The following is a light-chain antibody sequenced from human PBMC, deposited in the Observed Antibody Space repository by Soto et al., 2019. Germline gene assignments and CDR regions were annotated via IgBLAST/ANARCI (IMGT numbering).Light chain of an antibody. CDR2: AAS. V-gene: IGKV1-6*01. CDR1: QDIRNT. J-gene: IGKJ1*01. Sequence: AIQMTQSPSSLSASVGDRGAISCRASQDIRNTLAWYQQKHGEAPKLLIFAASNVHSGVPSRFSGSGSVTDFTLAITGLQPEDFATYYCLQYYNFSWTFGQGTKVDIK. CDR3: LQYYNFSWT.